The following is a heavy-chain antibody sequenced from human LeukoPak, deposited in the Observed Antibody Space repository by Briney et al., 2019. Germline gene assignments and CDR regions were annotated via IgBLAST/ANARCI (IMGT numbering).Heavy chain of an antibody. D-gene: IGHD5-24*01. J-gene: IGHJ3*02. CDR3: AKGGGDGYNYMGSNAFDI. Sequence: PGGSLRLSCAASGFTFSSYEMNWVRQAPGKGLEWVSYISSSGSTIYYADSVKGRFTISRDNAKNSLYLQMNSLRAEDTAVYYCAKGGGDGYNYMGSNAFDIWGQGTMVTVSS. CDR1: GFTFSSYE. V-gene: IGHV3-48*03. CDR2: ISSSGSTI.